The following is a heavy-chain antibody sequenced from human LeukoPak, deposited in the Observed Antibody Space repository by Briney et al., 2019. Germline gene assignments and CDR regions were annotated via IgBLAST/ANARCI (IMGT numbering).Heavy chain of an antibody. V-gene: IGHV3-21*01. J-gene: IGHJ5*02. Sequence: GGSLRLSCAASGFTFSSYAMSWVRQAPGKGLEWVSSISSSSSYIYYADSVKGRFTISRDNAKNSLYLQMNSLRAEDTAVYYCARGVVPAALNWFDPWSQGTLVTVSS. CDR1: GFTFSSYA. D-gene: IGHD2-2*01. CDR3: ARGVVPAALNWFDP. CDR2: ISSSSSYI.